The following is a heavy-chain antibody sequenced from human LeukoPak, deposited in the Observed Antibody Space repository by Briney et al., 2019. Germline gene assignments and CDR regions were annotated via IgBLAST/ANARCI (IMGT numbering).Heavy chain of an antibody. J-gene: IGHJ4*02. CDR1: GYNFTSYY. V-gene: IGHV1-2*02. D-gene: IGHD1-26*01. Sequence: ASVKVSCNASGYNFTSYYMHWVRQAPGQGLEWMGWINPNSGGTNYAQKVRGRVPMTRDTSISTAYMELSRLISADTAVYYCARGRGGWELLGPSDYWGQGTLVTVSS. CDR2: INPNSGGT. CDR3: ARGRGGWELLGPSDY.